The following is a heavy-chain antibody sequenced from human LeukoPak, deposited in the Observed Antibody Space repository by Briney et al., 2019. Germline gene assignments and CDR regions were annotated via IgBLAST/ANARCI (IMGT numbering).Heavy chain of an antibody. Sequence: SETLSLTCAVSGGSISSGGYSWSWIRQPPGKGLEWIGYIYHSGSTYYNPSLKSRVTISVDRSKNQFSLKLSSVTAADTAVYYCAGVAVIAALAFDIWGQGTMVTVSS. V-gene: IGHV4-30-2*01. D-gene: IGHD6-6*01. CDR2: IYHSGST. CDR3: AGVAVIAALAFDI. CDR1: GGSISSGGYS. J-gene: IGHJ3*02.